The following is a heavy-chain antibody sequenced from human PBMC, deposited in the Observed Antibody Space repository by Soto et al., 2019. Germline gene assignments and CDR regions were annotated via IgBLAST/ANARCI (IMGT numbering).Heavy chain of an antibody. CDR2: IYRTGST. CDR1: GGSFTSNNC. Sequence: SETLSLTCAVSGGSFTSNNCWTCVRQPPGQGLEWIGEIYRTGSTNYNPSLKSRVTISLDKSENQFSLKVTSLTAADTAVYYCASRDPGTSVDYWGQGTLVTVSS. J-gene: IGHJ4*02. V-gene: IGHV4-4*02. D-gene: IGHD1-7*01. CDR3: ASRDPGTSVDY.